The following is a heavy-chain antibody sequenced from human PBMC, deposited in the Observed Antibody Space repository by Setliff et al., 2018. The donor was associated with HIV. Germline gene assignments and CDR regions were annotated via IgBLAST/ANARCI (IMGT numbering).Heavy chain of an antibody. CDR3: VRRAAPSLSASGYRLNYEFYMDV. CDR1: GYPFTSSG. V-gene: IGHV1-18*01. Sequence: AAEKVSCKSSGYPFTSSGISGVRQARGQGLGWMGWIRPYDGKTNYALKSQGRVNMTTDRSTSTAYMELRGLTSDDTAIYYCVRRAAPSLSASGYRLNYEFYMDVWGEGTTVTVSS. D-gene: IGHD6-13*01. J-gene: IGHJ6*03. CDR2: IRPYDGKT.